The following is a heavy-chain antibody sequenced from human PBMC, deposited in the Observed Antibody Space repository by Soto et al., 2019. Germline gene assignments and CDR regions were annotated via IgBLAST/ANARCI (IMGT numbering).Heavy chain of an antibody. J-gene: IGHJ4*02. CDR1: GGSINSGGYC. CDR3: SRGILV. Sequence: QVQLQESGPGLVKPSQTLSLTCTVSGGSINSGGYCWSWIRQHPGKGLDWIGCISYGGSTSYNPSLQSRVTRSVDTSKNQSSLKLTSVTAADTAVYYGSRGILVWGQGALITVSS. V-gene: IGHV4-31*03. D-gene: IGHD5-18*01. CDR2: ISYGGST.